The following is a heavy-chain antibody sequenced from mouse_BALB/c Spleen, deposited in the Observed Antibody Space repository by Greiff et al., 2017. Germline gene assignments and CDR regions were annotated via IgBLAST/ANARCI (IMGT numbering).Heavy chain of an antibody. J-gene: IGHJ4*01. V-gene: IGHV1-15*01. D-gene: IGHD1-1*01. CDR2: IDPETGGT. CDR3: TRRVLPNYYAMDY. CDR1: GYTFTDYE. Sequence: QVQLQQSGAELVRPVASVTLSCKASGYTFTDYEMHWVKQTPVHGLEWIGAIDPETGGTAYNQKFKGKATLTADESSSTAYMELRSLTSEDSAVYYCTRRVLPNYYAMDYWGQGTSVTVSS.